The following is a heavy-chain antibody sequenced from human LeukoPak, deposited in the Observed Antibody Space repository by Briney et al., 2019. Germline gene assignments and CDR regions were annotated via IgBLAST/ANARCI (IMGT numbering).Heavy chain of an antibody. D-gene: IGHD3-3*01. CDR1: GGSFSGYY. CDR2: INHSGST. J-gene: IGHJ6*02. CDR3: AREADFWSGHSYGGMDV. V-gene: IGHV4-34*01. Sequence: PSETLSLTCAVYGGSFSGYYWSWIRQPPGKGLEWIGEINHSGSTNYNPSLKSRVTISVDTSKNQFSLKLSSVTAADTAVYYCAREADFWSGHSYGGMDVWGQGTTVTVSS.